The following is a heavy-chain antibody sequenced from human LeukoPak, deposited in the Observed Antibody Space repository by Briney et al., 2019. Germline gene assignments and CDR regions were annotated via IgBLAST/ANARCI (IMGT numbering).Heavy chain of an antibody. CDR2: INHSGST. V-gene: IGHV4-34*01. J-gene: IGHJ4*02. CDR1: GGSFSGYY. D-gene: IGHD5-24*01. CDR3: ARLRRWLQTPYYFDY. Sequence: PSETLSLTCAVYGGSFSGYYWSWIRQPPGKGLEWIGEINHSGSTNYNPSLKSRVTISVDTSKNQFSLKLSSVTAADTAVYYCARLRRWLQTPYYFDYWGQGTLVTVSS.